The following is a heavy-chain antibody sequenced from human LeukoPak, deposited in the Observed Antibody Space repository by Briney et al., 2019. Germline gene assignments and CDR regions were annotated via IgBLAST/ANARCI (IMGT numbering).Heavy chain of an antibody. Sequence: SETLSLTCTVSGGSISSYYWSWIRQPPGKGLEWIGYIHYSGSTNYSPSLKSRVTISVDTSKNRFSLRLTSLTAADTAVYFCAGGGWSFDAFDFWGQGTMVTVSS. CDR2: IHYSGST. D-gene: IGHD6-19*01. CDR3: AGGGWSFDAFDF. V-gene: IGHV4-59*08. CDR1: GGSISSYY. J-gene: IGHJ3*01.